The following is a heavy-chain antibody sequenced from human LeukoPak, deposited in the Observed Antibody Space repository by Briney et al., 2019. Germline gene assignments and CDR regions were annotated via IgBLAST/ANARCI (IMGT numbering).Heavy chain of an antibody. CDR1: GFTFDDYA. CDR3: AKEKVPGTYYGDDAFDV. Sequence: PGRSLRLSCAASGFTFDDYAMHWVRQAPGKGLEWVSGISWNSVTTGYADSVKGRFTISRDNARNSLWLQMNSLRVEDTAFYYCAKEKVPGTYYGDDAFDVWGQGTLVTVSS. D-gene: IGHD3-10*01. V-gene: IGHV3-9*01. J-gene: IGHJ3*01. CDR2: ISWNSVTT.